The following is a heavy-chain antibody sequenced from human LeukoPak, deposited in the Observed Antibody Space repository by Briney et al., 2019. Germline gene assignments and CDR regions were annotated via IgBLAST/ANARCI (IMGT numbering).Heavy chain of an antibody. CDR2: IYWDDDK. V-gene: IGHV2-5*02. CDR1: GFSLGTRGVG. Sequence: ESGPTLFHPPPTLTLTCTFSGFSLGTRGVGVGWIRQPPGKALEWLSLIYWDDDKRYSPSLKSRLIITKDTSKNQVVLTMTNMDPVDTATYYCAHLIDARGYSYGYVFDYWGQGTLVTVSS. CDR3: AHLIDARGYSYGYVFDY. D-gene: IGHD5-18*01. J-gene: IGHJ4*02.